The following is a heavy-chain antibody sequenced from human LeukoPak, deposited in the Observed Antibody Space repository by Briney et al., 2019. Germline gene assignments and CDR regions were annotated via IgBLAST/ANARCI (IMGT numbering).Heavy chain of an antibody. V-gene: IGHV3-30*18. Sequence: GGSLRLSCAASGFTFSSYGMHWVRQAPGKGLEWVAVKSYDGSNKYYVDSVKGRFTISRDNSKNTLYLQMNSLRAEDTAVYYCAKDYYRRFYYFDYWGQGTLVTVSS. CDR2: KSYDGSNK. J-gene: IGHJ4*02. D-gene: IGHD3-10*01. CDR3: AKDYYRRFYYFDY. CDR1: GFTFSSYG.